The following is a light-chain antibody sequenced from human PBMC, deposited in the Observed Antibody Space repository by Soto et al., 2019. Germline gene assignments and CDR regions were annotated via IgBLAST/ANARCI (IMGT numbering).Light chain of an antibody. V-gene: IGLV3-21*04. CDR3: QVWDSSSDPWV. CDR1: NIGSKS. CDR2: YDS. Sequence: SYELTQPPSVSVDPGKTARITWWGNNIGSKSVHWYQQKPGQAPVLVIYYDSDRPSGIPERFSGSNSGNTATLTISRVEAGDKADYYCQVWDSSSDPWVFGGGTTLTVL. J-gene: IGLJ3*02.